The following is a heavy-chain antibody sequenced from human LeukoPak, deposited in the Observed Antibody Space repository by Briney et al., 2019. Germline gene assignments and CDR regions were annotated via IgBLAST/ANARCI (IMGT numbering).Heavy chain of an antibody. CDR1: GFTFSNYA. Sequence: GGSLRLSCAASGFTFSNYAMSWVRQAPGKGLKWVSALSGSGGSTYYADSVKGRFTISRDNSKNTLYLQMNSLRAEDTAVYYCAKGQAGARTVAAAKEPFDYWGQGTLVTVSS. V-gene: IGHV3-23*01. CDR3: AKGQAGARTVAAAKEPFDY. J-gene: IGHJ4*02. D-gene: IGHD6-19*01. CDR2: LSGSGGST.